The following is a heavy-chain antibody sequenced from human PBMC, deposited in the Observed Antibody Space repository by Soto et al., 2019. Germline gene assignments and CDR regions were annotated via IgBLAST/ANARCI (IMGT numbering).Heavy chain of an antibody. V-gene: IGHV4-59*01. CDR1: GGSISSYY. CDR2: IYYSGST. J-gene: IGHJ4*02. Sequence: PSETLSLTCTVSGGSISSYYWSWIRQPPGKGLEWIGYIYYSGSTNYNPSLKSRVTISVDTSKNQFSLKLSSVTAADTAVYYCAREPEGLRYFDYWGQGTLVTAPQ. CDR3: AREPEGLRYFDY. D-gene: IGHD3-16*01.